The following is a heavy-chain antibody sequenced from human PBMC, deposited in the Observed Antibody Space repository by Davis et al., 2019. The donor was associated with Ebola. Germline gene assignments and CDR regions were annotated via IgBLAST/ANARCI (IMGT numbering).Heavy chain of an antibody. CDR2: INAGNGDT. CDR3: ARDLLLWFRELSVQVP. CDR1: GYIFTSYA. J-gene: IGHJ5*02. Sequence: ASVKVSCKASGYIFTSYAMHWVRQAPGQRLEWMGWINAGNGDTKYSQKFQGRVTMTRDTSTSTVYMELSSLRSEDTAVYYCARDLLLWFRELSVQVPWGQGTLVTVSS. V-gene: IGHV1-3*01. D-gene: IGHD3-10*01.